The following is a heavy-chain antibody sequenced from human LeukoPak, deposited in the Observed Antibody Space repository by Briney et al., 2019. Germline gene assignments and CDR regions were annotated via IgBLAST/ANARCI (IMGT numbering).Heavy chain of an antibody. CDR2: IIPILGIA. CDR1: GGTFSSYA. D-gene: IGHD3-22*01. Sequence: SVKVSCKASGGTFSSYAISWVRQAPGQGLEWMGRIIPILGIANYAQKFQGRVTITADKSTSTAYMELSSLRSEDTAVYYCARDSSGYLGEVYWGQGTLVTVSS. J-gene: IGHJ4*02. V-gene: IGHV1-69*04. CDR3: ARDSSGYLGEVY.